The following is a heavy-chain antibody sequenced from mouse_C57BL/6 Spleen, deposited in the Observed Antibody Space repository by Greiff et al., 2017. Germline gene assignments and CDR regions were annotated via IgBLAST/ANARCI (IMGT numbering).Heavy chain of an antibody. Sequence: EVNVVESGGGLVKPGGSLKLSCAASGFTFSDYGMHWVRQAPEKGLEWVAYISSGSSTIYYADTVKGRFTISRDNAKNTLFLQMTSLRSEDTAMYYCARPSYYSNYDFDYWGQGTTLTVSS. D-gene: IGHD2-5*01. CDR3: ARPSYYSNYDFDY. CDR2: ISSGSSTI. CDR1: GFTFSDYG. J-gene: IGHJ2*01. V-gene: IGHV5-17*01.